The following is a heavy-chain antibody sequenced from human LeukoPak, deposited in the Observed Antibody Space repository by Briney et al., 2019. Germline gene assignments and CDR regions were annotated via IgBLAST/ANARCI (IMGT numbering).Heavy chain of an antibody. Sequence: GALRLSCAASGFTFSSYAMSWVRQAPGKGLEGVSAISGSGGSTYYADSVKGRFTISRDNSKNTLYLQMTGLSAEATAVHYCAKDPGLVVPGLLDYWGQGTLVTVSS. D-gene: IGHD2-2*01. J-gene: IGHJ4*02. V-gene: IGHV3-23*01. CDR3: AKDPGLVVPGLLDY. CDR2: ISGSGGST. CDR1: GFTFSSYA.